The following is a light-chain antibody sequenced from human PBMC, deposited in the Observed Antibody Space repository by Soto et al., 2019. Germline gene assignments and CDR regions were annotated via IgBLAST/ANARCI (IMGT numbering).Light chain of an antibody. V-gene: IGKV3-20*01. CDR2: GAS. CDR1: QSVSGSY. Sequence: EIVLTQSPGTLSLSPGERATLSCRASQSVSGSYLAWYQQKPGQAPRLLIYGASSWATGIPDRFSGSGSGTDFTLTISRLEPEDFAVSYCHHYGSSPPITFGQGTRLEIK. J-gene: IGKJ5*01. CDR3: HHYGSSPPIT.